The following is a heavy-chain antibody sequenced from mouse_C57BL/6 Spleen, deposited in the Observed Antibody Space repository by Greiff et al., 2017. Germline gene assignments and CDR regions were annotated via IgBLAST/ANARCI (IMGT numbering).Heavy chain of an antibody. CDR3: ARRDYYGSRYFDG. CDR1: GYSFTGYY. J-gene: IGHJ1*03. D-gene: IGHD1-1*01. CDR2: INPSTGGT. V-gene: IGHV1-42*01. Sequence: EVQLQQSGPELVKPGASVKISCKASGYSFTGYYMNWVKQSPEKSLEWIGEINPSTGGTTYNQKFKAKATLTVDKSSSTAYMQLKSLTSEDSAVYYCARRDYYGSRYFDGWGTGTTVTVSS.